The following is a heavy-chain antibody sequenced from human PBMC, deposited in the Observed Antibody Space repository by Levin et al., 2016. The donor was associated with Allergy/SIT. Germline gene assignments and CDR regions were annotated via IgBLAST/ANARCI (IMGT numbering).Heavy chain of an antibody. CDR2: ISGSSRST. J-gene: IGHJ3*01. CDR3: VKGDSYDILTGLDAFDV. V-gene: IGHV3-23*01. CDR1: GITFSSYA. Sequence: GGSLRLSCAASGITFSSYAMTWVRQAPGKGLEWVSSISGSSRSTDYADSVKGRFTVSRDNSKNTLYVQMHSLGVEDTAKYYCVKGDSYDILTGLDAFDVWGQGTTVTVSS. D-gene: IGHD3-9*01.